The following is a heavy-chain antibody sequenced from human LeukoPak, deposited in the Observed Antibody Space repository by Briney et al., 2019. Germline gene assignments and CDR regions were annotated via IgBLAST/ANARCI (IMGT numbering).Heavy chain of an antibody. Sequence: GGSLRFSCAASGFTFSNYWMHWVRQAPGKGLVWVSRSNSDGRSTNYADSVKGRFTISRDNATNTLYLQMNSLRAEDTAVYYCAKDQNRGYSYGYVFYYYYMDVWGKGTTVTISS. J-gene: IGHJ6*03. CDR3: AKDQNRGYSYGYVFYYYYMDV. CDR1: GFTFSNYW. D-gene: IGHD5-18*01. CDR2: SNSDGRST. V-gene: IGHV3-74*01.